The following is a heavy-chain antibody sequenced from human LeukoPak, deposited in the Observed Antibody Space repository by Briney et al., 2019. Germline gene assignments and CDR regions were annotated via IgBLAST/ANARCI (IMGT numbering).Heavy chain of an antibody. J-gene: IGHJ3*02. D-gene: IGHD3-22*01. CDR3: ARVDDSRKDAFDI. CDR2: ISSSGSTI. CDR1: GFTFSDYY. V-gene: IGHV3-11*01. Sequence: AGGSLRLSCAASGFTFSDYYMSWIRQAPGKGLEWVSYISSSGSTIYYADSVKGRFTISRDNAKNSLYLQMNSLRAEDTAVYYCARVDDSRKDAFDIWGQGTMVTVSS.